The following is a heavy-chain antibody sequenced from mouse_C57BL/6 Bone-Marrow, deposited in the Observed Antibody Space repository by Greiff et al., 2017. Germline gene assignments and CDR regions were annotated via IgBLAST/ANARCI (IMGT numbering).Heavy chain of an antibody. CDR1: GYTFTSYW. Sequence: QVQLQQPGAELVMPGASVKLSCKASGYTFTSYWMHRVKQRPGQGLEWIGEIDPSDSYTNYNQKFKGKSTLTVDKSSSTAYMQLSSLTSEDSAVYYCARIYYWGQGTSVTVSS. J-gene: IGHJ4*01. CDR3: ARIYY. V-gene: IGHV1-69*01. CDR2: IDPSDSYT.